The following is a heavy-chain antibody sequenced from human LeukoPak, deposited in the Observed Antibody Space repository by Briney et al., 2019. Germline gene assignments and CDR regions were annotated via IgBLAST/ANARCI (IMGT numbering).Heavy chain of an antibody. CDR1: GYIFTDYY. CDR3: ARPPLLDTAEDAFDI. D-gene: IGHD3/OR15-3a*01. J-gene: IGHJ3*02. Sequence: GASVKVSCKASGYIFTDYYIHWVRQAPGQGLEWLGWINPNSADTYYAQNFQGRVTMTGNTSITTACMELNNLRSDDTAVYYCARPPLLDTAEDAFDIWGQGTLVTVSS. V-gene: IGHV1-2*02. CDR2: INPNSADT.